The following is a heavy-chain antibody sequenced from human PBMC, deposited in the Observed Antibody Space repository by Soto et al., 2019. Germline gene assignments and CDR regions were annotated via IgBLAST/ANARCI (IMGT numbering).Heavy chain of an antibody. CDR3: ARTTDI. Sequence: QLQLQESGSGLVKTSQTLSLTCAVSGGSISSGGYSWSWIRQPPGKGLEWIGYIYYGSTYYNPSLKSRVTISVDRSKNQFSLKLSSVTAADKAVYYCARTTDIWGQGTMVTVSS. J-gene: IGHJ3*02. V-gene: IGHV4-30-2*01. CDR1: GGSISSGGYS. CDR2: IYYGST. D-gene: IGHD1-1*01.